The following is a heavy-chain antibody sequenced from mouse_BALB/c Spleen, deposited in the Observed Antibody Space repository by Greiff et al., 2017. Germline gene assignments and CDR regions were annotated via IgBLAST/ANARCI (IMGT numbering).Heavy chain of an antibody. D-gene: IGHD2-2*01. J-gene: IGHJ3*01. CDR1: GFTFSNYW. CDR2: IRLKSNNYAT. CDR3: TRDYYGYPLFAY. V-gene: IGHV6-6*02. Sequence: EVMLVESGGGLVQPGGSMKLSCVASGFTFSNYWMNWVRQSPEKGLEWVAEIRLKSNNYATHYAESVKGRFTISRDDSKSSVYLQMNNLRAEDTGMYYCTRDYYGYPLFAYWGQGTLVTVSA.